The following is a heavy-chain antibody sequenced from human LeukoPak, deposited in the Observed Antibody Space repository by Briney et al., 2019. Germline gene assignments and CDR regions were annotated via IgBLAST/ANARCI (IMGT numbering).Heavy chain of an antibody. CDR2: INHSGST. Sequence: SETLSLTCAVYGGSFSGYYWSWIRQPPGKGLEWIGEINHSGSTNYNPSLKSRVTISVDTSKNQFSLKLSSVTAADTAVYYCARTPGKHYGSGSYDYWGQGTLVTVSS. CDR1: GGSFSGYY. J-gene: IGHJ4*02. D-gene: IGHD3-10*01. CDR3: ARTPGKHYGSGSYDY. V-gene: IGHV4-34*01.